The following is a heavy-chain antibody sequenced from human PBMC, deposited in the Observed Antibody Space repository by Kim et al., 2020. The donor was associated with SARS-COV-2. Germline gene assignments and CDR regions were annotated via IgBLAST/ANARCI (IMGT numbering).Heavy chain of an antibody. D-gene: IGHD3-22*01. V-gene: IGHV4-39*01. Sequence: SETLSLTCTVSGGSISSSSYYWGWIRQPPGKGLEWIGSIYYSGSTYYNPSLKSRVTISVDTSKNQFSLKLSSVTAADTAVYYCARQPKTYYYDSSGYPGGVFIDYWGQGTLVTVSS. J-gene: IGHJ4*02. CDR1: GGSISSSSYY. CDR3: ARQPKTYYYDSSGYPGGVFIDY. CDR2: IYYSGST.